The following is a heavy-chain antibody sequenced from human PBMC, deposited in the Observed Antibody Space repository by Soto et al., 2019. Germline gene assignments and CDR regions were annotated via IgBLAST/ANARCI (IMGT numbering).Heavy chain of an antibody. D-gene: IGHD3-22*01. V-gene: IGHV4-39*01. CDR2: IYYSGST. Sequence: SETLSLTCTVSGGSISSSSYYWGWIRQPPGKGLEWIGSIYYSGSTYYNPSLKSRVTISVDTSKNQFSLKLSSVTAADTAVYYCARHGFYDSSGYYFFASRKSNYYYYGMDVWGQGTTVT. J-gene: IGHJ6*02. CDR1: GGSISSSSYY. CDR3: ARHGFYDSSGYYFFASRKSNYYYYGMDV.